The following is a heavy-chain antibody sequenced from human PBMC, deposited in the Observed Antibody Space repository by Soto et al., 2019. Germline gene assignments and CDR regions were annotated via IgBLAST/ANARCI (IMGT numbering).Heavy chain of an antibody. V-gene: IGHV4-61*01. CDR3: ARGVGFGYYYYHMDL. J-gene: IGHJ6*02. CDR1: GDSVTSVSDY. D-gene: IGHD3-10*01. Sequence: ETLSLTCTVSGDSVTSVSDYWSWIRQPPGKGLEWIGYIYYSGSADYNPSLGSRVTISIDTSKNQFSLKLTSVTAADTAVYYCARGVGFGYYYYHMDLWGQGTTVTVSS. CDR2: IYYSGSA.